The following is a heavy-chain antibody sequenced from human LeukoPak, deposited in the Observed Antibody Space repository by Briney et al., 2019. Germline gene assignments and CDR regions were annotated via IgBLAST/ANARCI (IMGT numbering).Heavy chain of an antibody. J-gene: IGHJ4*02. D-gene: IGHD2-2*01. V-gene: IGHV1-18*01. CDR2: ISAYSGNS. Sequence: ASVKVSCKASGYTFTSYGISWVRQAPGQGLEWMGWISAYSGNSNYAQKLQGRVTMTTDTSTSTAYMELRSLRSDDTAVYYCARESQALGYCSSTSCYVNFDYWGQGTLVTVSS. CDR1: GYTFTSYG. CDR3: ARESQALGYCSSTSCYVNFDY.